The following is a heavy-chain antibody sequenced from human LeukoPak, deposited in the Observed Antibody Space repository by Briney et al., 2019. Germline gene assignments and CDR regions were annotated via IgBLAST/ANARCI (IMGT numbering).Heavy chain of an antibody. CDR3: ARDPGYSYAMDS. CDR2: ISHGSTRI. V-gene: IGHV3-48*01. Sequence: GGSLRLSCAASGFTFSSYSMNWVRQPPGRGREWISYISHGSTRIFYADFVEGRFTVSRDDAKNALYLQMSSLRVEDTAVYYCARDPGYSYAMDSWGQGTLVIVSS. D-gene: IGHD5-18*01. CDR1: GFTFSSYS. J-gene: IGHJ4*02.